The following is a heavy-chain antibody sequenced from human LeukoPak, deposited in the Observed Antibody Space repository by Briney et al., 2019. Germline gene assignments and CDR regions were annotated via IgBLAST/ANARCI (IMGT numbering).Heavy chain of an antibody. CDR1: GGTFSSSA. CDR2: IIPVLNIT. CDR3: AKDQGLTAPPPYGLDV. D-gene: IGHD5-18*01. J-gene: IGHJ6*02. V-gene: IGHV1-69*04. Sequence: SVKVSCKTSGGTFSSSAITWVRQAPGQGLEWMGRIIPVLNITTYAQKFQGRVTITADTSSSTVYLELSRLRSEETAVYYCAKDQGLTAPPPYGLDVWGQGTTVIVSS.